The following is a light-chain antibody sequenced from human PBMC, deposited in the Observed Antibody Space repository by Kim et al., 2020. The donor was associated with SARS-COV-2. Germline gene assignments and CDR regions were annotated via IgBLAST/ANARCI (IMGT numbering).Light chain of an antibody. J-gene: IGKJ2*01. CDR2: QAS. Sequence: DIQMTQSPSTLFASVGDRVTVTCRANQSINNWLAWYQQKPGKAPKLLIYQASTLESGVPSRFSGSGSGTEFTLTINSLQPDDFATYYCQQYNSYSYTFGQGTKLEIK. CDR3: QQYNSYSYT. V-gene: IGKV1-5*03. CDR1: QSINNW.